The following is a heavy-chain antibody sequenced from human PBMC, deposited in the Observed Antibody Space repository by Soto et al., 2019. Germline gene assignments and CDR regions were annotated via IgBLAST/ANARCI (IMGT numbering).Heavy chain of an antibody. V-gene: IGHV3-30*18. J-gene: IGHJ6*02. CDR1: GFTFSSYG. Sequence: VGSLRLSCAASGFTFSSYGMHWVRQAPGKGLEWMAVTSYDGSNKYYGDSVKGRFTISRDNSKNTLYLQMDSLRAEDTAVYYCAKDSLFGVVPHYYYYGMDVWGQGTTVTVSS. CDR3: AKDSLFGVVPHYYYYGMDV. D-gene: IGHD3-3*02. CDR2: TSYDGSNK.